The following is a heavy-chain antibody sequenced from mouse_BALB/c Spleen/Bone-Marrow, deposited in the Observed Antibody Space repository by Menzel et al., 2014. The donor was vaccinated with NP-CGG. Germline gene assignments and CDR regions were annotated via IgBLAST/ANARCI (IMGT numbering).Heavy chain of an antibody. D-gene: IGHD2-4*01. Sequence: VQLVESGPGPVAPSQSLSITCTVSGFSLTGYGVSWVRQSPGKGLEWLGMIWGDGSTDYNSALKSRPSINKDNSKSQVFLKMNSLQTDDTARYYCARDSFLITRALDYWGQGTSVTVSS. CDR1: GFSLTGYG. CDR3: ARDSFLITRALDY. J-gene: IGHJ4*01. CDR2: IWGDGST. V-gene: IGHV2-6-7*01.